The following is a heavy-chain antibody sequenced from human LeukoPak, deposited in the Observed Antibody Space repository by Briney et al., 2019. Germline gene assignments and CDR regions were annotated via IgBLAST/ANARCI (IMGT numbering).Heavy chain of an antibody. CDR2: ISSSSSYI. CDR3: ARSMTHLELLLSDYYYYMDV. Sequence: PGGSLRLSCAASGFTFSSYSMNWVRQAPGKGLEWVSSISSSSSYIYYADSVQGRFTSSRDNAKNSLYLQMNSLRAEDTAVYYCARSMTHLELLLSDYYYYMDVWGKGTTVTVSS. D-gene: IGHD3-3*01. CDR1: GFTFSSYS. V-gene: IGHV3-21*01. J-gene: IGHJ6*03.